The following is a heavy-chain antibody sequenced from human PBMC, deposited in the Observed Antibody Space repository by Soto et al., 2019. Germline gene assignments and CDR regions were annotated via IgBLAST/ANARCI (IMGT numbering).Heavy chain of an antibody. Sequence: PGGSLRLSCAASGFTFSSYGMHWVRQAPGKGLEWVAVIWYDGSNKYYADSVKGRFTISRDNSKNTLYLQMNSLRAEDTAVYYCARDLFHDSSGYPVHWGQGTLVTVSS. V-gene: IGHV3-33*01. CDR3: ARDLFHDSSGYPVH. CDR1: GFTFSSYG. CDR2: IWYDGSNK. J-gene: IGHJ4*02. D-gene: IGHD3-22*01.